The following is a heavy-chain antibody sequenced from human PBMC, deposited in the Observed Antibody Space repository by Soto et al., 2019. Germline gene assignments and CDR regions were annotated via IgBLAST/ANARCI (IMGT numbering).Heavy chain of an antibody. V-gene: IGHV1-69*02. CDR2: IIPILGIA. D-gene: IGHD3-9*01. CDR3: ARSYDILTGPPGY. J-gene: IGHJ4*02. Sequence: SVKVSCKASGGTFSSYTISWVRQAPGQGLEWMGRIIPILGIANYAQKFQGRVAMTTDTSTSTAYMELRSLRSDDTAVYYCARSYDILTGPPGYWGQGTLVTVSS. CDR1: GGTFSSYT.